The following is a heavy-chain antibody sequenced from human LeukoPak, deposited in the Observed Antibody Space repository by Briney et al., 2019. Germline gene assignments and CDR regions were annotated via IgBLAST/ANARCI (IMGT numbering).Heavy chain of an antibody. V-gene: IGHV4-34*01. D-gene: IGHD3-22*01. CDR2: INHSGST. Sequence: PSETLSLTCAVYGGSFSSYYWGWIRQPPGKGLEWIGEINHSGSTNYNPSLKSRVTISVDTSKNQFSLKLSSVTAADTAVYYCARGLGSSSGYSLDYWGQGTLVTVSS. J-gene: IGHJ4*02. CDR1: GGSFSSYY. CDR3: ARGLGSSSGYSLDY.